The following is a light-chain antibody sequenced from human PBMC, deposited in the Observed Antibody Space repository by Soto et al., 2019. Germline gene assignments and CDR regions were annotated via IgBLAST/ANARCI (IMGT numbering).Light chain of an antibody. J-gene: IGLJ1*01. CDR3: AAWDDSLNGYYV. V-gene: IGLV1-44*01. CDR1: SSNIGSNT. Sequence: QCALTQPPSASGTAGQGVTISCSGSSSNIGSNTVNWYQQLPGTAPKLLIYSNNQRPSGVPDRFSGSKSGTSASLAISGLQSEDEADYYCAAWDDSLNGYYVFGTGTKVTVL. CDR2: SNN.